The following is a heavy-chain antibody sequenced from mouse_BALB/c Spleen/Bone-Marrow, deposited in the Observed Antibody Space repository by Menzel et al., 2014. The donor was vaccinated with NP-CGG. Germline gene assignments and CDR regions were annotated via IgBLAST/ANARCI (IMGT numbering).Heavy chain of an antibody. D-gene: IGHD2-3*01. J-gene: IGHJ4*01. V-gene: IGHV1-20*02. CDR2: INPYNGDT. CDR1: GYSFTGYF. Sequence: EVQLQQSGPELVKPGASVKISCKASGYSFTGYFMNWVMQSHGKSLEWIGRINPYNGDTLYNQKFKGKATLTVDKSSSTAHMELRSLASEDSAVYCCARGGLLRAMDYWGQGTSVTVSS. CDR3: ARGGLLRAMDY.